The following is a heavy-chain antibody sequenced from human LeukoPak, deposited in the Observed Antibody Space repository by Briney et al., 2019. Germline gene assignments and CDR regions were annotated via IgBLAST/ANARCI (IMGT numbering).Heavy chain of an antibody. J-gene: IGHJ4*02. CDR3: ARSKLLMKYYYDSSGYYTAHFDY. CDR1: GGSISSYY. V-gene: IGHV4-59*01. CDR2: IYYSGST. Sequence: SETLSLTCTVSGGSISSYYWSWIRQPPGKGLEWIGYIYYSGSTNYNPSLKSRVTISVDTSKNQFSLKLSSVTAADTAVYYCARSKLLMKYYYDSSGYYTAHFDYWGQGTLVTVSS. D-gene: IGHD3-22*01.